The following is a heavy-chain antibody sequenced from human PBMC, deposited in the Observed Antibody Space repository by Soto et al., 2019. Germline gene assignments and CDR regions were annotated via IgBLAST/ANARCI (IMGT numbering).Heavy chain of an antibody. CDR1: GYTFTSYG. CDR2: ISTYNDNT. Sequence: ASVKVSCKASGYTFTSYGITWVRQAPGQGLEWMGWISTYNDNTNYAQKLQGRVTMTTDTSTSTAYMELRSLRSDDAALYYCARFQITMVRGVMRNHYFGLDVWGQGTTVTVSS. J-gene: IGHJ6*02. D-gene: IGHD3-10*01. V-gene: IGHV1-18*01. CDR3: ARFQITMVRGVMRNHYFGLDV.